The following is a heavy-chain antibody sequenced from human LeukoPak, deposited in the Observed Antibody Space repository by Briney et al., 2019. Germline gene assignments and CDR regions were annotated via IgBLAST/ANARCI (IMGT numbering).Heavy chain of an antibody. Sequence: SETLSLTCTVSGGSISSNYWSWIRQPPGKGLEWIGYIYYSGSTNYNPSLKSRVTISVDTSKNQFCLTLSSVTAADTAVYYCAGDRSSGWCGVYMEGQGNGATVTAAS. D-gene: IGHD6-19*01. CDR1: GGSISSNY. J-gene: IGHJ6*03. CDR3: AGDRSSGWCGVYMEG. V-gene: IGHV4-59*01. CDR2: IYYSGST.